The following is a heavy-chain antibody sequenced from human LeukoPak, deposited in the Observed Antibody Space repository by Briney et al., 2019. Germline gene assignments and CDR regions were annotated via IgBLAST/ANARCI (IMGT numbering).Heavy chain of an antibody. D-gene: IGHD3-16*01. J-gene: IGHJ5*02. CDR3: AKGGNWYNN. CDR1: GFTFSTYN. CDR2: ISSSSSYM. Sequence: GGSLRLSCAASGFTFSTYNMNWVRQAPGKGLEWVSFISSSSSYMYYADSVKGRFTISRDNAKNSLYLQMNSLRAEDTAVYYCAKGGNWYNNWGQGTLVTVSS. V-gene: IGHV3-21*01.